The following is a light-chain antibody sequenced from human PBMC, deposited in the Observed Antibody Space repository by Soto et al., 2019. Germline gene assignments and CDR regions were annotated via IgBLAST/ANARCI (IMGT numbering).Light chain of an antibody. Sequence: EIVLTQSPGTLSLSPGEGATLSCRASQSVSGSYLAWYQQKPGQAPRLLIYNASSRATGIPDRFSGSESGTDFTLTISRLEPEDFAVYYCQQYGGSPRVTFGQGTRLEIK. CDR3: QQYGGSPRVT. V-gene: IGKV3-20*01. J-gene: IGKJ5*01. CDR1: QSVSGSY. CDR2: NAS.